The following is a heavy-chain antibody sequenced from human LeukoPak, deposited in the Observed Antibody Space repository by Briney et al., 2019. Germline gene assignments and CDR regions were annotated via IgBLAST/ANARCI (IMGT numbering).Heavy chain of an antibody. V-gene: IGHV3-48*01. D-gene: IGHD3-22*01. CDR1: GFTFSSYS. Sequence: GGSLRLSCAASGFTFSSYSMNWVRQAPGKGLEWVSYISSSSSTIYYADSVKGRFTISRDNAKNSLYLQMNSLRAEDTAVYYCTRDGRYYDSSGYYSAEYFQHWGQGTLVTVSS. CDR2: ISSSSSTI. J-gene: IGHJ1*01. CDR3: TRDGRYYDSSGYYSAEYFQH.